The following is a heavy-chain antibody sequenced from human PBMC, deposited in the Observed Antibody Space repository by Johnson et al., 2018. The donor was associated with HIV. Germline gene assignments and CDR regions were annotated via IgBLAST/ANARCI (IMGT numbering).Heavy chain of an antibody. V-gene: IGHV3-30*04. J-gene: IGHJ3*02. Sequence: QVQLVESGGGVVQPGRPLRLSCVASGFIFSDYAMHWVRQAPGKGLEWVAFIRYAGRNKYYAATVKGRFTISRDNSKNTLYLQMNSRGAEDTAVYYCARDRPIAPFDIWGQGTMVTVSS. CDR1: GFIFSDYA. CDR3: ARDRPIAPFDI. D-gene: IGHD3-22*01. CDR2: IRYAGRNK.